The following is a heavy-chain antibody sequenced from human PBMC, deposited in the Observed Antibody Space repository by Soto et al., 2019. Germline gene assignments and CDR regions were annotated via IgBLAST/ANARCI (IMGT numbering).Heavy chain of an antibody. CDR3: ARDYTMIVPYDAFDI. V-gene: IGHV3-30-3*01. D-gene: IGHD3-22*01. CDR2: ISYDGSNK. J-gene: IGHJ3*02. Sequence: QVQLVESGGGVVQPGRSLRLSCAASGFTFSSYAMHWVRQAPGKGLEWVAGISYDGSNKYYADSVKGRFTISRDNSKNTLYLQMNSLRAEDTAVYYCARDYTMIVPYDAFDIWGQGTMVTVSS. CDR1: GFTFSSYA.